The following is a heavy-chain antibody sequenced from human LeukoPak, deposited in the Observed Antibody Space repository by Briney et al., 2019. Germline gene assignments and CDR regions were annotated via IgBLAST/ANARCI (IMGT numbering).Heavy chain of an antibody. D-gene: IGHD6-6*01. V-gene: IGHV4-39*01. J-gene: IGHJ5*01. CDR3: ARHRSPTSSSFFDS. Sequence: SETLSLTCTVSGGSISSYFWGWIRQPPGKGLEWIGSIYYSGSTHYNPSLKSRVTISADTSKNQFSLKLSSVTAADTAVYYCARHRSPTSSSFFDSWGQGTLVSVSS. CDR2: IYYSGST. CDR1: GGSISSYF.